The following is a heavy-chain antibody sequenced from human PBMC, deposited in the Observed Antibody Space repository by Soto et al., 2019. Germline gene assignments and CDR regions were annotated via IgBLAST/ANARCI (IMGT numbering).Heavy chain of an antibody. J-gene: IGHJ4*02. D-gene: IGHD6-13*01. V-gene: IGHV3-48*02. CDR2: ISSSSSTI. Sequence: EVQLVESGGGLVQPGGSLRLSCAASGFTFSSYSMNWVRQAPGKGLEWVSYISSSSSTIYYADSVKGRFTISRDNARNALYLQMNSLRDEDTAVYYCARRLAAAGPNFDYWGQGTLVTVSS. CDR3: ARRLAAAGPNFDY. CDR1: GFTFSSYS.